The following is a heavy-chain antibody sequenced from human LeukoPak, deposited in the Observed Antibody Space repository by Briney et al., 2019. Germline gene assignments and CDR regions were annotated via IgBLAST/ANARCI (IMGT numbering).Heavy chain of an antibody. J-gene: IGHJ4*02. Sequence: PGGSLRLSCAASGCTFSSYAMHWVRQAPGKGLEWVAVISYDGSNKYYADSVKGRFTISRDNSKNTLYLQMNSLRAEDTAVYYCARSPGSGSYNIDYWGQGTLVTVSS. D-gene: IGHD1-26*01. CDR3: ARSPGSGSYNIDY. CDR1: GCTFSSYA. CDR2: ISYDGSNK. V-gene: IGHV3-30-3*01.